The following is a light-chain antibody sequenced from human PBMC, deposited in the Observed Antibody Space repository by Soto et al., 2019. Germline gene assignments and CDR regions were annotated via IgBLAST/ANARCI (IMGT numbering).Light chain of an antibody. Sequence: QSVLTQPTSVSGAPGQRVTISCTGISSNIGAGYDVHWYQQLPGTAPKLLIYGNSNRPSGVPDRFSGSKSGTSASLAITGLQAEDEADYYCQSYDSSLSALFGGGTKLTVL. J-gene: IGLJ3*02. V-gene: IGLV1-40*01. CDR2: GNS. CDR1: SSNIGAGYD. CDR3: QSYDSSLSAL.